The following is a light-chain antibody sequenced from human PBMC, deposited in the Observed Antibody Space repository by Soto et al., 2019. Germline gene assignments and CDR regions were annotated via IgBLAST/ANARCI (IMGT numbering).Light chain of an antibody. CDR1: QSVSID. V-gene: IGKV3-15*01. CDR3: QQYNKWPQT. J-gene: IGKJ1*01. Sequence: EIMMTQSPATVPVSPGERVTLSCRASQSVSIDLAWYQQKPGQAPRLLIYGASTRATDIPPSFTGSASGTELTLTISRLQSEDIAVYYCQQYNKWPQTFGEGTKVDI. CDR2: GAS.